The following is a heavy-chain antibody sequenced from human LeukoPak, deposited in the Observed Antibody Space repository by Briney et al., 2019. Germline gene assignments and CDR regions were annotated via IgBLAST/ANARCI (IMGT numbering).Heavy chain of an antibody. Sequence: ASVKVSCKVSGYTLTELSMHWVRQAPGKGLEWMGGFDPEDGETIYAQKFQGRVSITKDESTSTAYMELSSLSSEDTAVYYCAIDFAPNDFWSGSSGMNVWGKGTTVTVSS. V-gene: IGHV1-24*01. CDR2: FDPEDGET. CDR1: GYTLTELS. CDR3: AIDFAPNDFWSGSSGMNV. J-gene: IGHJ6*03. D-gene: IGHD3-3*01.